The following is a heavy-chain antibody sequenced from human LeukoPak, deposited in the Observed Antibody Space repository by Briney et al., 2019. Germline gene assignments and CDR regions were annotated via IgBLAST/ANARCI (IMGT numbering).Heavy chain of an antibody. J-gene: IGHJ6*03. D-gene: IGHD1-26*01. CDR1: GGSFSGYY. V-gene: IGHV4-34*01. Sequence: SETLSLTCAVYGGSFSGYYWSWIRQPPGKGLEWIGEINHSGSTNYNPSPKSRVTISVDTSKNQFSLKLSSVTAADTAVYYCARGPGGSYLRRYMDVWGKGTTVTVSS. CDR2: INHSGST. CDR3: ARGPGGSYLRRYMDV.